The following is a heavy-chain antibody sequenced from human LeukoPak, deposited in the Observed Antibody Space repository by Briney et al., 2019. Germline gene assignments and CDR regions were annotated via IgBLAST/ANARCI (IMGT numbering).Heavy chain of an antibody. Sequence: GGSLRLSCAASGFTVSSNYMSWVRQAPGKGLEWVSVIYSGGSTYYADSVKGRFTISRDNSKNTLYLQMNSLRAEDTAVYYCANRMITFGGVIGHAFDYWGQGTLVTVSS. J-gene: IGHJ4*02. V-gene: IGHV3-53*01. D-gene: IGHD3-16*02. CDR1: GFTVSSNY. CDR3: ANRMITFGGVIGHAFDY. CDR2: IYSGGST.